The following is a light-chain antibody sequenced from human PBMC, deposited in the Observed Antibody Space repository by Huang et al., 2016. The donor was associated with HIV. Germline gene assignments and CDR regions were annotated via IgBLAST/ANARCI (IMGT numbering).Light chain of an antibody. J-gene: IGKJ2*01. Sequence: DIQMTQSPSSLSASVGDRVTITCRASQTIITYLNWYQQKPGKAPKLLIYGASSLHSWVPSRFSGSGSGTDFTLTISSLQPDDFATYYCQQSFNTPPYTFGQGTKLEIK. V-gene: IGKV1-39*01. CDR3: QQSFNTPPYT. CDR2: GAS. CDR1: QTIITY.